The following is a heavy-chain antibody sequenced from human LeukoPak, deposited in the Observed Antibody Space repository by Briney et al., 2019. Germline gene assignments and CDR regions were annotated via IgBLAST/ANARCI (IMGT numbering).Heavy chain of an antibody. CDR1: GFTFSSYS. J-gene: IGHJ4*02. V-gene: IGHV3-48*04. CDR2: ISTSGSTI. D-gene: IGHD2/OR15-2a*01. Sequence: PGGSLRLSCAASGFTFSSYSMNWVRQAPGKGLEWVSYISTSGSTIYYADSVKGRFTISRDNAKNSLSLHMNSLRAEDTAIYYCARVYRAFDYWGQGTLVTVSS. CDR3: ARVYRAFDY.